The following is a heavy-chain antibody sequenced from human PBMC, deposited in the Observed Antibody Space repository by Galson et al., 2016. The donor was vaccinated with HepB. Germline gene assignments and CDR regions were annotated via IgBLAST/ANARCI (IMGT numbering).Heavy chain of an antibody. CDR3: ARASNLGSYDYYGIDV. Sequence: SLRLSCAVSGFSFSGYGMHWVRQAPGKGLEWVAVIWFDGSKKYYLDSVKGRFTISRDNFNNTLYLQMNSLRVEDTALYYCARASNLGSYDYYGIDVWGQGTAVTVSS. D-gene: IGHD1-26*01. J-gene: IGHJ6*02. V-gene: IGHV3-33*01. CDR2: IWFDGSKK. CDR1: GFSFSGYG.